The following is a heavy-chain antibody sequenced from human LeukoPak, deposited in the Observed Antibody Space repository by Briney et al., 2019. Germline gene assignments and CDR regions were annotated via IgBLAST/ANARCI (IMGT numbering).Heavy chain of an antibody. CDR2: ISSSSSYT. CDR1: GFTFSDYY. J-gene: IGHJ4*02. V-gene: IGHV3-11*06. D-gene: IGHD4-11*01. CDR3: ARDLAQSYYFDY. Sequence: GGSLRLSCAASGFTFSDYYMSWIRQAPGKGLEWVSYISSSSSYTNYADSVKGRFTISRDNAKNSLYLQMNSLRAEDTAVYYCARDLAQSYYFDYWGQGTLVTVSS.